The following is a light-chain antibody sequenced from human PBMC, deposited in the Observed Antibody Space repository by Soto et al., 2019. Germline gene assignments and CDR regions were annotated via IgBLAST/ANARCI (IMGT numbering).Light chain of an antibody. V-gene: IGKV3-11*01. CDR3: QQRSNWPPLYT. CDR2: DAS. CDR1: QSVSSY. J-gene: IGKJ2*01. Sequence: EIVLTQSPATLSLSPGERATLSCRASQSVSSYLAWYQQQPGQAPRLLIYDASNRATGIPARFSGSGSGTDCTLTISSLEPEDFAVYYCQQRSNWPPLYTFGKGSKLEIK.